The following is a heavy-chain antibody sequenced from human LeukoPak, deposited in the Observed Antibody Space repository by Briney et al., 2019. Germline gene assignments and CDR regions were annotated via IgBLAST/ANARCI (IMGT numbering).Heavy chain of an antibody. CDR3: ARAQRLAAAGRSSYWYFDL. J-gene: IGHJ2*01. CDR2: IYYSGST. Sequence: SETLSLTCTVSGGSISSHYWSWVRQPPGKGLEWIGYIYYSGSTNYNPSLKSRVTISVDTSKNQFSLKLSSVTAADTAVYYCARAQRLAAAGRSSYWYFDLWGRGTLVTVSS. CDR1: GGSISSHY. V-gene: IGHV4-59*11. D-gene: IGHD6-13*01.